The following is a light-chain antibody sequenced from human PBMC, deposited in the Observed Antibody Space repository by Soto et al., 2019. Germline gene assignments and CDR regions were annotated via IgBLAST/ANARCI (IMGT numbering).Light chain of an antibody. CDR2: QVS. V-gene: IGKV2-30*01. CDR3: MQGTHWPWT. CDR1: QSLVYSNGNAY. Sequence: DAVLTQSPLSLPVTLGQPAAISCRTSQSLVYSNGNAYLIWFQQRPGRSPRRLIYQVSTRDAGVPDRFRGSGSGTYCTLTISRVEAEDVGLYYCMQGTHWPWTFGQGTKVEIK. J-gene: IGKJ1*01.